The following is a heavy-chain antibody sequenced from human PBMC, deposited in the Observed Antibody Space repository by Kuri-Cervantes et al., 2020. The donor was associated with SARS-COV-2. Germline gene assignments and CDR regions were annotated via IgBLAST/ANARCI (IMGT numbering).Heavy chain of an antibody. CDR1: GGSFSGYY. CDR3: VRDVRGGARY. D-gene: IGHD3-10*01. Sequence: ESLKISCAVYGGSFSGYYWSWIRQPPGKGLEWIGEINHSGSTNYNPSLKSRVTISVDTSKNQFSLKLSSVTAADTAVYYCVRDVRGGARYWGQGTLVTVSS. V-gene: IGHV4-34*01. J-gene: IGHJ4*02. CDR2: INHSGST.